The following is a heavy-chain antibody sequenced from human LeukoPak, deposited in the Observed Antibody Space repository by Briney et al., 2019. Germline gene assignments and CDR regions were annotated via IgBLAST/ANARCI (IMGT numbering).Heavy chain of an antibody. CDR1: GFTFSSYS. Sequence: PGGSLRLSCAASGFTFSSYSMNWVRQAPGKGLEWVSSISSSSSYIYYADSVKGRFTISRDNAKNSLYLQMNSLRAEDTAVYYCAREGGSYYYGSGSYRPDDAFDIWGQGTMVTVSS. CDR2: ISSSSSYI. V-gene: IGHV3-21*01. J-gene: IGHJ3*02. D-gene: IGHD3-10*01. CDR3: AREGGSYYYGSGSYRPDDAFDI.